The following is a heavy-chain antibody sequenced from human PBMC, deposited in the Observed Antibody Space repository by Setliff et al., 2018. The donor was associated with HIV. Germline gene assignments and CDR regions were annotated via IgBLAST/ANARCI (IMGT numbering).Heavy chain of an antibody. Sequence: KASETLSLTCTVSGGSISSHYWSWIRQPPGKGLEWIGSINYSGTTNYSPSLKSRVTISVDTAKNQFSLKLSSVTAADTAVYYCAAATTLLSPRAWGQGTLVTVSS. J-gene: IGHJ5*02. D-gene: IGHD2-15*01. CDR2: INYSGTT. CDR1: GGSISSHY. V-gene: IGHV4-59*08. CDR3: AAATTLLSPRA.